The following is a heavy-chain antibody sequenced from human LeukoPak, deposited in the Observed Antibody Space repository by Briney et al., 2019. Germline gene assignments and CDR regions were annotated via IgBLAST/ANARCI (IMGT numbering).Heavy chain of an antibody. V-gene: IGHV4-39*01. CDR1: GGSISSSSYY. D-gene: IGHD5-18*01. CDR3: AREGYSYGFNY. CDR2: IYYSGST. J-gene: IGHJ4*02. Sequence: SETLSFTCTVSGGSISSSSYYWGWIRQPPGKGLEWIGSIYYSGSTYYNPSLKSRVTISVDTSKNQFSLKLSSVTAADTAVYYCAREGYSYGFNYWGRGTLVTVSS.